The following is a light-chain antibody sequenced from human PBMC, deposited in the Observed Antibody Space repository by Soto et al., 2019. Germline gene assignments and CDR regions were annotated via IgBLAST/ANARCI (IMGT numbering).Light chain of an antibody. V-gene: IGKV3-20*01. CDR1: QSVTSY. J-gene: IGKJ4*01. CDR3: QQYGSSPLT. CDR2: GAS. Sequence: EIVLTQAPGTPFLSSGEKNTLSCRASQSVTSYLAWYQQKPGQAPRLLIFGASGRATGIPDRFSGSGSGTDFTLTISRLEPEDFAVYYCQQYGSSPLTFGGGTKVDIK.